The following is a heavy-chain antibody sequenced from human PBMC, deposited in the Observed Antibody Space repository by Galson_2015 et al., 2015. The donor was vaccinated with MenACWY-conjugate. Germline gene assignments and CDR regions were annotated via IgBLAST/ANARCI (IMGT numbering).Heavy chain of an antibody. CDR3: ARDYARLEWLSAYYCDY. CDR2: ISISSSYI. D-gene: IGHD3-3*01. J-gene: IGHJ4*02. CDR1: GFIFSSHT. Sequence: SLRLSCAASGFIFSSHTMNWVRQAPGKGLEWVSSISISSSYIYYADSVKGRFTISRDNAKNSLYLQMNSLTAEDTAVYYCARDYARLEWLSAYYCDYWGQGTPVTVSS. V-gene: IGHV3-21*01.